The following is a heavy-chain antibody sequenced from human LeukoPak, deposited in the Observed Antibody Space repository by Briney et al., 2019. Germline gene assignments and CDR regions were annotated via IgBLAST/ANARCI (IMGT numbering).Heavy chain of an antibody. J-gene: IGHJ5*02. CDR3: ARDSSSWSGDNWFDP. CDR2: IYYTGST. V-gene: IGHV4-59*01. Sequence: SETLSLTCTVSGGSISTYYWSWIRQPPGKGLEWIGYIYYTGSTNYNPSLKSRVTISVDTSKNQFSLKLSSMTAADTAVYYCARDSSSWSGDNWFDPWGQGTLVTVSS. D-gene: IGHD6-13*01. CDR1: GGSISTYY.